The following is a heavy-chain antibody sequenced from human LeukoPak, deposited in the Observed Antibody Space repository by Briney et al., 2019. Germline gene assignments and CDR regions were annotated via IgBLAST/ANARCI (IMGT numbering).Heavy chain of an antibody. CDR2: IYPGDSDT. Sequence: RGESLTISCKGSGYSFTSCWIGWVRQMPGKGLEGGGIIYPGDSDTRYRPSFQGQVTISADKSISTAYLQWSSLKASDTAMYYCATANYYDSSGYYHWGQGTLVTVSS. J-gene: IGHJ5*02. V-gene: IGHV5-51*01. CDR1: GYSFTSCW. D-gene: IGHD3-22*01. CDR3: ATANYYDSSGYYH.